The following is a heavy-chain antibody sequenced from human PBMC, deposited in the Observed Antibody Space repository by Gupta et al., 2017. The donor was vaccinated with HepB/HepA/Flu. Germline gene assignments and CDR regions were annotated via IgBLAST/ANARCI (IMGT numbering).Heavy chain of an antibody. J-gene: IGHJ4*02. V-gene: IGHV3-9*01. D-gene: IGHD3-3*01. CDR3: AKGQLYYDFWSGPDY. CDR1: GFTFDDYA. CDR2: ISWNSGSI. Sequence: EVQLVESGGGLVQPGRSLRLSCAASGFTFDDYAMHWVRQAPGKGLEWVSGISWNSGSIGYADSVKGRFTISRDNAKNSLYLQMNSLRAEDTALYYCAKGQLYYDFWSGPDYWGQGTLVTVSS.